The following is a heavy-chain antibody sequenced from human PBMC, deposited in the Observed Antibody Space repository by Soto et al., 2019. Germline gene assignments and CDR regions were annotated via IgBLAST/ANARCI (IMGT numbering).Heavy chain of an antibody. CDR2: ISGGGDNT. CDR3: AKDALLDYGDYLDY. D-gene: IGHD4-17*01. J-gene: IGHJ4*02. Sequence: EMHLLESGGGLVQSGGSLRLSCVASGFTFSGYAMSWVRQAPGKGLEWVSAISGGGDNTYYTDSVQGRFTISRDNSKDTLYLQMNSLRVEDTAVYYCAKDALLDYGDYLDYWGQGNLVTVSS. CDR1: GFTFSGYA. V-gene: IGHV3-23*01.